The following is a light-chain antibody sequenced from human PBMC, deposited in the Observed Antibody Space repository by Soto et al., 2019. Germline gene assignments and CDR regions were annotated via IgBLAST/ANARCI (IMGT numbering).Light chain of an antibody. J-gene: IGKJ1*01. CDR1: QSVSSN. CDR3: QQNNDWPWT. Sequence: EIVMTQSPGTLSVSPGGRATLSCRAGQSVSSNLAWHQQRPGQAPRLLIYGASTRATGIPARFSGSGSGTEFTLTISSLQSEDFAIYYCQQNNDWPWTSGQGTKVEIK. CDR2: GAS. V-gene: IGKV3-15*01.